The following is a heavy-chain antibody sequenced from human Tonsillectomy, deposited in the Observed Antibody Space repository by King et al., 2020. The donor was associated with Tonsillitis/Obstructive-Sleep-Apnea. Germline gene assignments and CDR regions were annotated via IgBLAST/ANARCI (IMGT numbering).Heavy chain of an antibody. CDR1: GFTFSSYG. CDR2: IWYDGSNK. V-gene: IGHV3-33*01. D-gene: IGHD3-10*01. J-gene: IGHJ4*02. CDR3: ARSKPPSLLWFGESGTGPIDY. Sequence: VQLVESGGGVVQPGRSLRLSCAASGFTFSSYGMHWVRQAPGKGLEWVAVIWYDGSNKYYADSVKGRFTISRDNSKNTLYLQMNSLRAEDTAVYYCARSKPPSLLWFGESGTGPIDYWGQGTLVTVSS.